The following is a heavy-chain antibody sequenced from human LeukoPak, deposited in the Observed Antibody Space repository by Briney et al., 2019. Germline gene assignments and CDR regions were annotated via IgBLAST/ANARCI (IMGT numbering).Heavy chain of an antibody. CDR1: GFTFRNYY. Sequence: GGSLRLSCAASGFTFRNYYMHWVRRAPGKGLEWVANIQQDGSEKNYVNPVKGRFTISRDNAKSSLYLQMNSLRVEDTAVYYCARERGWGLDYWGQGTLVTVSS. V-gene: IGHV3-7*01. J-gene: IGHJ4*02. CDR3: ARERGWGLDY. CDR2: IQQDGSEK. D-gene: IGHD6-19*01.